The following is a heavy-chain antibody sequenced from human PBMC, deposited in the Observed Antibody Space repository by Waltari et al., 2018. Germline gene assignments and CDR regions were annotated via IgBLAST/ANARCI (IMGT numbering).Heavy chain of an antibody. CDR3: ARHPDYGSGRFSY. J-gene: IGHJ4*02. Sequence: QVQLQESGPGLVKPSETLSLTCGVSGYSISSGYYWGWIRQPPGKGLEWIGSIYHSGRNHYTPSLKSRVTISVDTSKNQFSLKLSSVTAADTAVYYCARHPDYGSGRFSYWGQGTLVTVSS. V-gene: IGHV4-38-2*01. CDR2: IYHSGRN. CDR1: GYSISSGYY. D-gene: IGHD3-10*01.